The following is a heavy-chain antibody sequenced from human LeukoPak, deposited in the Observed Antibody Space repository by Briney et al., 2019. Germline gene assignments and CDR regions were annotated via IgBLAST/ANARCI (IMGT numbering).Heavy chain of an antibody. D-gene: IGHD2-21*02. V-gene: IGHV3-7*01. Sequence: GGSLRLSCVVSGFTFNRCWMNWVRQAPGKGLEWVAHINPDGRDTYYVDSVKGRFTISRDNAQNSMYLQMNSLRVEDTAVYYCTGWGDTTAEYFQRWGQGTLVAVSS. CDR3: TGWGDTTAEYFQR. CDR1: GFTFNRCW. CDR2: INPDGRDT. J-gene: IGHJ1*01.